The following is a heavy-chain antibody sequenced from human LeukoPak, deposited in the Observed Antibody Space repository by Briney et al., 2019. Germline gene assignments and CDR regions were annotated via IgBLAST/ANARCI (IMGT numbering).Heavy chain of an antibody. CDR2: FDPEDGET. CDR3: ATVSALYDSSGYYSDY. CDR1: GYTLTELS. V-gene: IGHV1-24*01. D-gene: IGHD3-22*01. Sequence: ASVKVSCKVSGYTLTELSMHWVRQAPGKGLEWMGGFDPEDGETIYAQKFQGRVTMTEDTSTDTAYMELSSLRSEDTAVYYCATVSALYDSSGYYSDYWGQGTLVTVSS. J-gene: IGHJ4*02.